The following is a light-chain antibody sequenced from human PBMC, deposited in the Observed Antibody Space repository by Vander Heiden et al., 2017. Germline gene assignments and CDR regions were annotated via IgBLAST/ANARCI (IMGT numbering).Light chain of an antibody. Sequence: QSALTQPASVSGSPGQSITISCTGTSDDIGAYNSVSCYQHLPGKAPKLLIYDVTNRPSGVSNRFSGSKSGNTASLTSSGLQPEDEADYYCFSYAGSGTPIFGGGTNLTVL. CDR3: FSYAGSGTPI. J-gene: IGLJ2*01. CDR1: SDDIGAYNS. V-gene: IGLV2-14*03. CDR2: DVT.